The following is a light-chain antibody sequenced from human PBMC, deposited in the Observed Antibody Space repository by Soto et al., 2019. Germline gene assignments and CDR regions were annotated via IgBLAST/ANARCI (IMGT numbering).Light chain of an antibody. CDR2: DAS. V-gene: IGKV3-11*01. CDR3: QQRSNWPLT. Sequence: EIVLTQSTATLSLSPGERATLSCRASQSVSSYLAWYQHKPGQAPRLLIYDASNRATGIPARFSGSGSGTDFTLTISTLEPEDFAVYYCQQRSNWPLTFGGGTKVEIK. J-gene: IGKJ4*01. CDR1: QSVSSY.